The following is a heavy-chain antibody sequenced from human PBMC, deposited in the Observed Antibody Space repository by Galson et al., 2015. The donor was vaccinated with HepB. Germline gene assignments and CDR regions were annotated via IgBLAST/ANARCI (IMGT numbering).Heavy chain of an antibody. CDR1: GFTFSSCA. CDR2: IAGSGDGT. CDR3: AKGQFDASNLES. D-gene: IGHD2/OR15-2a*01. V-gene: IGHV3-23*01. Sequence: SLRLSCAASGFTFSSCAMTWVRQTPGKGLEWVSRIAGSGDGTHYADSVKGRFTISRDNSKNTLYLQMNSLRAEDTAVYYCAKGQFDASNLESWGQETLVTVSS. J-gene: IGHJ4*02.